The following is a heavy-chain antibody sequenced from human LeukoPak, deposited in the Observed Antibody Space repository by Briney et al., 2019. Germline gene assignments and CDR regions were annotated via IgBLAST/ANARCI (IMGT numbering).Heavy chain of an antibody. CDR2: ILYDESTK. D-gene: IGHD1-20*01. J-gene: IGHJ6*03. CDR3: ARAGGITGTYDYYYYMDV. CDR1: GFTFSNYG. V-gene: IGHV3-30*02. Sequence: GGSLRLPCAASGFTFSNYGMHWVRQAPGKGLEWVAFILYDESTKFYADSVKGRFTISRDNSKTTLYLQMNSLRADDTAVYYCARAGGITGTYDYYYYMDVWGKGTTVTVSS.